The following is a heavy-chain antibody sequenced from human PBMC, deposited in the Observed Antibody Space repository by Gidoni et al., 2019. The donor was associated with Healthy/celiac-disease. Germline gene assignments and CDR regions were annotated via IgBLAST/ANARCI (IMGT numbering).Heavy chain of an antibody. Sequence: QVQLVQSGAEVKKPGASVKVSCKASGYTFTSYGISWVRQAPGQGLEWMGWISAYNGNTNYAQKLPGSVPLPPDPSTSTAFMGLRSLRSADPAVYYCAREGWGYCTNGVCRFDYWGQGTLVTVSS. CDR1: GYTFTSYG. CDR3: AREGWGYCTNGVCRFDY. V-gene: IGHV1-18*04. J-gene: IGHJ4*02. D-gene: IGHD2-8*01. CDR2: ISAYNGNT.